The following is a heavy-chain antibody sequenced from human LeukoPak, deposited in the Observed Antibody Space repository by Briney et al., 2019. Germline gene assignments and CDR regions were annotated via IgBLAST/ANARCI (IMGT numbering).Heavy chain of an antibody. J-gene: IGHJ4*02. CDR2: INPNSGGT. CDR1: GYTFTGYY. V-gene: IGHV1-2*06. CDR3: ARDFPTSIAAAGTDY. D-gene: IGHD6-13*01. Sequence: GATVKISCKVSGYTFTGYYMHWVRQAPGQGLEWMGRINPNSGGTNYAQKFQGRVTMTRDTSISTAYMELSRLRSDDTAVYYCARDFPTSIAAAGTDYWGQGTLVTVSS.